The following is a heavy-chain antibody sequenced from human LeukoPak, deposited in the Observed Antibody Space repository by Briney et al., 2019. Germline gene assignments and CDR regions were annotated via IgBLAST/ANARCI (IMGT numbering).Heavy chain of an antibody. V-gene: IGHV3-23*01. CDR1: GFTFSSYA. Sequence: GGALRLSCAASGFTFSSYAMRWVRPAPGKGLVWVSAISTSGGSTYYADSVKGRFTISRDISTNTLYLNMISLRDTDASVYSCAKRTLYSSGLDDWGQGTLVTVSS. CDR2: ISTSGGST. D-gene: IGHD3-22*01. CDR3: AKRTLYSSGLDD. J-gene: IGHJ4*02.